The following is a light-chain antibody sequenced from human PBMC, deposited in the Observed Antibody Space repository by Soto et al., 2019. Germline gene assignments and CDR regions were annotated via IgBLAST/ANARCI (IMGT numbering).Light chain of an antibody. V-gene: IGLV2-11*01. CDR3: SSFAGSYGL. CDR1: GSDVGDSSH. CDR2: EVN. Sequence: QSALTQPRSVSGSPGQSVTISCTATGSDVGDSSHVSWYQLHPGKAPKLMIYEVNNRPSGVPDRFSGSKSGSTASLTISGLQAEDEAEYYCSSFAGSYGLFGGGTKLTVL. J-gene: IGLJ2*01.